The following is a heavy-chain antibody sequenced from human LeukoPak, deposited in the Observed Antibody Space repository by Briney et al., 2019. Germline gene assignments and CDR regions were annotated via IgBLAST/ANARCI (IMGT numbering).Heavy chain of an antibody. D-gene: IGHD1-26*01. V-gene: IGHV3-30*02. CDR1: GFTFSSYG. J-gene: IGHJ1*01. CDR3: AMGSGSYYPEYFQH. CDR2: IRYDGSNK. Sequence: GGSLRLSCAASGFTFSSYGMHWVRQAPGKGLEWVAFIRYDGSNKYYADSVKGRFTISRDNSKNTLYLQMNSLRAEDTAVYYCAMGSGSYYPEYFQHWGQGTLVTVSS.